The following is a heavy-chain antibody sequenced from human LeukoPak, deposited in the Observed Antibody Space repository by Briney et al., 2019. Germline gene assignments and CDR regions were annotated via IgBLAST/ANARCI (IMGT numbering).Heavy chain of an antibody. CDR3: VALSGDHPYNWFDP. V-gene: IGHV3-21*01. Sequence: GGSLRLSCVASGFSFGSYWMAWVRQAPGKGLEWVSSISGSSTYIYYSDSLKGRFTISRENARNSLYLQMNSLRAEDTAVYYCVALSGDHPYNWFDPWGQGTLVTVSS. CDR2: ISGSSTYI. D-gene: IGHD3-10*01. CDR1: GFSFGSYW. J-gene: IGHJ5*02.